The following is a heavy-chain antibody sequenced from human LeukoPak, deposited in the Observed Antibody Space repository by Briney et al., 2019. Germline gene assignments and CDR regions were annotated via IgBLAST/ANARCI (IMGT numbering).Heavy chain of an antibody. CDR2: ISGYNGNT. Sequence: ASVKVSCKASGYTFTGYYMHWVRQAPGQGLEWMGWISGYNGNTNYAQRLQGRVTMTTDTSTSTAYMELRNLRSDDTAVYYCARVGIQPDYWGQGTLVTVSS. J-gene: IGHJ4*02. CDR3: ARVGIQPDY. V-gene: IGHV1-18*04. D-gene: IGHD1-14*01. CDR1: GYTFTGYY.